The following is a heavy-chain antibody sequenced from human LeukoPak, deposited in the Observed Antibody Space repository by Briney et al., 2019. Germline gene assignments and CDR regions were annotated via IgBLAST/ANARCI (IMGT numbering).Heavy chain of an antibody. D-gene: IGHD3-10*01. Sequence: ASVKVSCKASGYTCTSYGISWVRQAPGQGLEWMGWISAYNGNTNYAQKLQGRVTMTTDTSTSTAYMELRSLRSDDTAVYYCARDYYGSGSYEYYMDVWGKGTTVTVSS. J-gene: IGHJ6*03. CDR1: GYTCTSYG. CDR2: ISAYNGNT. V-gene: IGHV1-18*01. CDR3: ARDYYGSGSYEYYMDV.